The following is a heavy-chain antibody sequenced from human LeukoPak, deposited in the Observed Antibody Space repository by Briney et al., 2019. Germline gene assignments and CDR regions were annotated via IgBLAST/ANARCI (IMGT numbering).Heavy chain of an antibody. V-gene: IGHV3-74*03. CDR3: TRGTSQYYDGSGYYAYFDN. Sequence: PGGSLRLSCTASGFTFSDYWMSWVRQGPGKGLMWVSRINGHGNIITYEQSVKGRFTISRDNAKSTLHLQMNSLRDDDTAVYYCTRGTSQYYDGSGYYAYFDNWGQGTVVTVSS. CDR1: GFTFSDYW. CDR2: INGHGNII. J-gene: IGHJ4*02. D-gene: IGHD3-22*01.